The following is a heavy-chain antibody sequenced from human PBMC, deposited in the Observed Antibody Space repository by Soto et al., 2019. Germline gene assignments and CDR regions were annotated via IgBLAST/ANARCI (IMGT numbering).Heavy chain of an antibody. D-gene: IGHD3-22*01. J-gene: IGHJ6*02. CDR3: TTLGHYYDSSPLDV. CDR1: GFGVSNNY. V-gene: IGHV3-66*01. Sequence: PGGSLRLSCAASGFGVSNNYMSWVRQAPGKGLEWVSAINSGGNTYYADSVKGRFTISRDNSKNTVYLQMNSVGAEDTAVYYCTTLGHYYDSSPLDVWGQGTTVTVSS. CDR2: INSGGNT.